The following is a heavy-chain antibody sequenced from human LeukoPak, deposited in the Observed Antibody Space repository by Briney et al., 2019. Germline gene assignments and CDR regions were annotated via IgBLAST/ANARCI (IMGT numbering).Heavy chain of an antibody. J-gene: IGHJ4*02. Sequence: SETLSLTCTVSGGSINSYYWSWIRQPPGKGLEWIGYIHYSGSTNYNPSLKSRVTISVDTSKNQFSLSVTSVTAADTAIYYCGKTDIYFNPIDYWGPGSLVTVSS. CDR2: IHYSGST. V-gene: IGHV4-59*12. CDR1: GGSINSYY. CDR3: GKTDIYFNPIDY. D-gene: IGHD3-9*01.